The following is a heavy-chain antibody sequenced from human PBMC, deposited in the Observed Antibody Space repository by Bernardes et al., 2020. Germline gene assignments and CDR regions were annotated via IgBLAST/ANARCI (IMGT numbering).Heavy chain of an antibody. CDR3: ARVGEGVVVPTALYYMDV. Sequence: SETLYLTCTVSGGSISSFYWSWIRKPPGKGLEWIGYIHYSGRTNYNPSLKSRVTISVDTSKNQFSLKLSSVTAADMAVYYCARVGEGVVVPTALYYMDVWGKGTTVTVSS. D-gene: IGHD2-2*01. CDR2: IHYSGRT. V-gene: IGHV4-59*01. CDR1: GGSISSFY. J-gene: IGHJ6*03.